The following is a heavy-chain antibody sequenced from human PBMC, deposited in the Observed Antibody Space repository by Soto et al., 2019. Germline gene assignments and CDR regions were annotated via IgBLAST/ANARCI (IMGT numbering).Heavy chain of an antibody. V-gene: IGHV3-30*18. J-gene: IGHJ6*02. CDR2: ISYDGSNK. CDR3: AKAPESNYYYYGMDV. CDR1: GFTFSSYG. Sequence: PGGSLRLSCAASGFTFSSYGMHWVRQAPGKGLEWVAVISYDGSNKYYADSVKGRFTISRDNSKNTLYLQMNSLRAEDTAVYYCAKAPESNYYYYGMDVWGQGTTVTVSS.